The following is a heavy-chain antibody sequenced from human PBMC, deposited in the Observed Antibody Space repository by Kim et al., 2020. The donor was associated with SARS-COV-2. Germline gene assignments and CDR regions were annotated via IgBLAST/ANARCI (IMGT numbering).Heavy chain of an antibody. D-gene: IGHD2-2*01. V-gene: IGHV5-51*01. J-gene: IGHJ4*02. CDR3: ARLGHIVVDALDY. Sequence: YSPSFQGQVTISADKSISTAYLQWSSLKASDTAMYYCARLGHIVVDALDYWGQGTLVTVSS.